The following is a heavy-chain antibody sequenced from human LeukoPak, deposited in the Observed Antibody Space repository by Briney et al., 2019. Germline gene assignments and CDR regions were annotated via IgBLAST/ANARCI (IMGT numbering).Heavy chain of an antibody. D-gene: IGHD3-10*01. CDR2: ISFDGRNK. CDR1: GFSVSGFGFGDYY. V-gene: IGHV3-30-3*01. CDR3: ARDPAPGHGDMFLAKRLDY. Sequence: GGSLRLSCVASGFSVSGFGFGDYYMSWVRQAPGKGLEWVSVISFDGRNKYYADSVKGRFTISRDNSKNTLYLQINSLRAEDTAVYYCARDPAPGHGDMFLAKRLDYWGQGTLVTVSS. J-gene: IGHJ4*02.